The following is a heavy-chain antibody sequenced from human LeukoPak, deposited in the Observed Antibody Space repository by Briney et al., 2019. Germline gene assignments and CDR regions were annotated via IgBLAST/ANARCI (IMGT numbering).Heavy chain of an antibody. J-gene: IGHJ3*02. D-gene: IGHD6-13*01. Sequence: GRSLRLSCAASGFTFSSYGMHWVRQAPGKGLEWVAVISYDGSNKYYADSVKGRFTISRDNSKNTLYLQMNSLRAEDTAVYYCEISSSWSDAFGIWGQGTMVTVSS. CDR1: GFTFSSYG. CDR3: EISSSWSDAFGI. V-gene: IGHV3-30*03. CDR2: ISYDGSNK.